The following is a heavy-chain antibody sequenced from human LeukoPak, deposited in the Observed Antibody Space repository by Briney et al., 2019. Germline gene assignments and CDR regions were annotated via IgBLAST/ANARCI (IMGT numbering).Heavy chain of an antibody. V-gene: IGHV4-59*01. CDR3: ARGGSRDGYNRPLDY. CDR2: TYYSGSA. D-gene: IGHD5-24*01. CDR1: GDSISSSY. J-gene: IGHJ4*02. Sequence: QSSETLSLTCTVSGDSISSSYWSWIRQPPGKGLEWIGYTYYSGSANYSPSLKSRVTMSVDTSKNQFSLRLNSVTAADTAVYYCARGGSRDGYNRPLDYWGQGTLVTVSS.